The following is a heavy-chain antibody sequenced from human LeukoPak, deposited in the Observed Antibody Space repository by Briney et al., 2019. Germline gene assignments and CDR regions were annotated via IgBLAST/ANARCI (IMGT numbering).Heavy chain of an antibody. J-gene: IGHJ4*02. CDR3: AVYTGSYPYYFES. D-gene: IGHD1-26*01. V-gene: IGHV4-59*13. CDR1: GGSISSYY. CDR2: IYYSGST. Sequence: SETLSLTCTVSGGSISSYYWSWIRQPPGKGLEWIGYIYYSGSTNYNPSLKSRVTISVDTSKNQFSLMLSSVTAADTALYYCAVYTGSYPYYFESWGQGALVTVSS.